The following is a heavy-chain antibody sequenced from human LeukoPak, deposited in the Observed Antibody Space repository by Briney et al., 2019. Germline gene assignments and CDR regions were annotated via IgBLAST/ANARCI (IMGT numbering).Heavy chain of an antibody. Sequence: ASVKVSCKASGYTFTGYYMHWVRQAPGQGLEWMGWINPNSGGTNYAQKFQGRVTMTRDTSISTAYMELSRLRSDDTAVYYCAREAGGLYNWFDPWGQGTLVTVSS. CDR2: INPNSGGT. V-gene: IGHV1-2*02. CDR3: AREAGGLYNWFDP. J-gene: IGHJ5*02. CDR1: GYTFTGYY. D-gene: IGHD3-16*01.